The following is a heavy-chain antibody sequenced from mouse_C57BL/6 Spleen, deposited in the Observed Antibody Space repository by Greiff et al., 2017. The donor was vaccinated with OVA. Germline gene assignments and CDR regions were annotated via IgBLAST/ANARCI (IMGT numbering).Heavy chain of an antibody. J-gene: IGHJ1*03. CDR3: ARDEEYDGYYWYFDV. V-gene: IGHV5-4*01. CDR1: GFTFSSYA. D-gene: IGHD2-3*01. Sequence: EVQGVESGGGLVKPGGSLKLSCAASGFTFSSYAMSWVRQTPEKRLEWVATISDGGSYTYYPDNVKGRFTISRDNAKNNLYLQMSHLKSEDTAMYYCARDEEYDGYYWYFDVWGTGTTVTVSS. CDR2: ISDGGSYT.